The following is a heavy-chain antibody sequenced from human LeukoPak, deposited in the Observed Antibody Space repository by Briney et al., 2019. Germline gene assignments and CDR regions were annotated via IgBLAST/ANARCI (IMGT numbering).Heavy chain of an antibody. D-gene: IGHD1-26*01. CDR2: IYYSGST. J-gene: IGHJ4*02. V-gene: IGHV4-59*08. CDR3: ARHIPYSGNYLFDY. CDR1: DGSLSTSY. Sequence: SETLSLTCTVSDGSLSTSYWSWIRQPPGKGLEWIGYIYYSGSTNYNPSLKSRVTMSVDTSKNQFSLKLSSVTAADTAVYYCARHIPYSGNYLFDYWGQGTLVTVSS.